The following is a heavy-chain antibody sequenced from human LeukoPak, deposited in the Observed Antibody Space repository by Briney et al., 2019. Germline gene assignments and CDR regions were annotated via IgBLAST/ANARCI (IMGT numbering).Heavy chain of an antibody. Sequence: GGSLRLSCAASGFTFSSYWMNWARQAPGKGLEWVASINHNGNVNYYVDSVKGRFTISRNNAKNSLYLQMSSLRAEDTAVYFCARGGGLDVWGQGATVTVSS. CDR1: GFTFSSYW. CDR3: ARGGGLDV. J-gene: IGHJ6*02. CDR2: INHNGNVN. V-gene: IGHV3-7*03. D-gene: IGHD3-16*01.